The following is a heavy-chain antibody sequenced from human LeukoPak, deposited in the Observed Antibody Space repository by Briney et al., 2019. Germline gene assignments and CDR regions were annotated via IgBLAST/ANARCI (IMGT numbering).Heavy chain of an antibody. CDR3: ARSEDDFWSGYYY. D-gene: IGHD3-3*01. Sequence: PSETLSLTCTVSGYSISSGYYWGWIRQPPGKGLEWIGSIYHSGSTYYNPSLKSRVTISVDTSKNQFSLKLSSVTAADTAVYYCARSEDDFWSGYYYWGQGTLVTVSS. CDR2: IYHSGST. V-gene: IGHV4-38-2*02. CDR1: GYSISSGYY. J-gene: IGHJ4*02.